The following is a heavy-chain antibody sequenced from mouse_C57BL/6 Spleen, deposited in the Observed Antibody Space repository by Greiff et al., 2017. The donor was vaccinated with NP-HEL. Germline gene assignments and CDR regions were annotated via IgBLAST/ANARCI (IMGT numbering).Heavy chain of an antibody. CDR3: TLTNYYAMDY. CDR1: GFNIKDYY. V-gene: IGHV14-1*01. CDR2: IDPEDGDT. Sequence: EVQLQESGAELVRPGASVKLSCTASGFNIKDYYMHWVKQRPEQGLEWIGRIDPEDGDTEYAPKFQGKATMTADTSANPAYLQLSRLTSEDTTVYYCTLTNYYAMDYWGQGTSVTVSS. J-gene: IGHJ4*01.